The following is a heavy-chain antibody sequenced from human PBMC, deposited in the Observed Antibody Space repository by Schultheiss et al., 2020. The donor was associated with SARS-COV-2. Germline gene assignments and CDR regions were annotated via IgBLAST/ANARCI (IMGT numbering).Heavy chain of an antibody. Sequence: ASVKVSCKASGGTFSSYAISWVRQAPGQGLEWMGWINPNSGGTNYAQKFQGRVTMTRDTSISTAYMELSRLRSDDTAVYYCARVGSNYGSGSYYDYWGQGTLVTVSS. D-gene: IGHD3-10*01. CDR1: GGTFSSYA. CDR2: INPNSGGT. V-gene: IGHV1-2*02. J-gene: IGHJ4*02. CDR3: ARVGSNYGSGSYYDY.